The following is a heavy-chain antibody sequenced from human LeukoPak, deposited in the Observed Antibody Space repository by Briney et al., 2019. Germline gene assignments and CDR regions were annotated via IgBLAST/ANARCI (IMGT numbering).Heavy chain of an antibody. CDR3: AKFLPTHIVVANYYFDY. V-gene: IGHV3-23*01. CDR2: ISGGGGST. D-gene: IGHD2-21*01. J-gene: IGHJ4*02. CDR1: GFTFSSYA. Sequence: GGSLRLSCAASGFTFSSYAMSWVRQAPGKGLEWVSAISGGGGSTYYADSVKGRFTISRDNSKNTLYLQINSLRAEDTAVYYCAKFLPTHIVVANYYFDYWGQGTLVTVSS.